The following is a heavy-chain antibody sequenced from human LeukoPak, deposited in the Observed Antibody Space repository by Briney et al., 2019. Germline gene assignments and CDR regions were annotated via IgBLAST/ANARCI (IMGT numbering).Heavy chain of an antibody. V-gene: IGHV3-23*01. CDR3: AKRSGAAVAGKFDY. D-gene: IGHD6-19*01. CDR1: GFTFSSYA. CDR2: ISGSGGST. J-gene: IGHJ4*02. Sequence: GGSLRLSCAASGFTFSSYAMSWVRQAPGKGLEWVSAISGSGGSTYYADSVKGRFTISRDNSKNTLYLQMNGLRAEDTAVYYCAKRSGAAVAGKFDYWGQGTVVTVSS.